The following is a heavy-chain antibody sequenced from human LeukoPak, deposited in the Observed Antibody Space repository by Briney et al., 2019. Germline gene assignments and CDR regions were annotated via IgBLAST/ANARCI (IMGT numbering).Heavy chain of an antibody. CDR1: GFTFSSYW. CDR2: IKQDGSET. V-gene: IGHV3-7*01. D-gene: IGHD3-10*01. CDR3: AKDYYGSSGFDY. Sequence: PGGSLRLSCAASGFTFSSYWMTWVRQAPGKGLEWVANIKQDGSETYYVDSVKGRFTISRDNSKNTLYLQMNSLRAEDTAVYYCAKDYYGSSGFDYWGQGTLVTVSS. J-gene: IGHJ4*02.